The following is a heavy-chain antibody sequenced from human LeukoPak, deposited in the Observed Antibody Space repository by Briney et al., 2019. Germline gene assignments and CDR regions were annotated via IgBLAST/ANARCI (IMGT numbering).Heavy chain of an antibody. D-gene: IGHD3-16*02. Sequence: ASVKVSCKASGYTFTGYYMHWVRQAPGQELEWMGWINPNSGGTNYAQKFQGRVTMTTDTSTSTAYMELRSLRSDDTAVYYCARDQWELSTDFDYWGQGTLVTVSS. CDR2: INPNSGGT. CDR1: GYTFTGYY. CDR3: ARDQWELSTDFDY. V-gene: IGHV1-2*02. J-gene: IGHJ4*02.